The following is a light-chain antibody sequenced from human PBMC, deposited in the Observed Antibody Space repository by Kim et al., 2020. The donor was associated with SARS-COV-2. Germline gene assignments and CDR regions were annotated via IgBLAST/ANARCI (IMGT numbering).Light chain of an antibody. Sequence: SSELTQDPAVSVALGQTVRITCQGDSLRSYYASWYQQKPGQAPILVIYGKHTRPSGIPDRFSGSSSGNTASLTITGAQAEDEADYYCNSRDSSGNHLVFGGGTQLTVL. CDR2: GKH. CDR1: SLRSYY. V-gene: IGLV3-19*01. J-gene: IGLJ3*02. CDR3: NSRDSSGNHLV.